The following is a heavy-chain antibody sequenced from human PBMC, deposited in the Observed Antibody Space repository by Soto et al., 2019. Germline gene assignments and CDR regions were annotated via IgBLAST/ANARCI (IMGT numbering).Heavy chain of an antibody. D-gene: IGHD6-13*01. CDR3: ARIIAAVRFSYYYMDV. CDR2: IFSNDEK. CDR1: GFSLSNARMG. Sequence: QVTLKESGPVLVKPTETLTLTCTVSGFSLSNARMGVSWIRQPPGKALEWLAHIFSNDEKSYSTSLKSRLTISKDTSKSQVVLTMTNMDPVDTATYYCARIIAAVRFSYYYMDVWGKGTTVTVSS. J-gene: IGHJ6*03. V-gene: IGHV2-26*01.